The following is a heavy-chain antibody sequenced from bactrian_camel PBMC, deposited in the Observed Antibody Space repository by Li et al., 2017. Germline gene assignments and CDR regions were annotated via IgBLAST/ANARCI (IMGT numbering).Heavy chain of an antibody. CDR1: GDTGNSRYC. V-gene: IGHV3S1*01. CDR2: TAFGGAMR. D-gene: IGHD6*01. J-gene: IGHJ4*01. Sequence: HVQLVESGGGSVQPGGSLTLSCAASGDTGNSRYCMAWFRQAPGKEREGVAATAFGGAMRRYTDSTRGRFAISQDKTKMIVYLQMNNLKADDTAMYYCAAYRGNSCGSSWYRGAGFEYWGQGTQVTVSS. CDR3: AAYRGNSCGSSWYRGAGFEY.